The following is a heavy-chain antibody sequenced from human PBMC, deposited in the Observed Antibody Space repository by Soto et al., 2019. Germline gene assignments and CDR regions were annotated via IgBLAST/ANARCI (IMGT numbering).Heavy chain of an antibody. J-gene: IGHJ4*02. CDR2: ISAYNGNT. V-gene: IGHV1-18*01. CDR3: ARLSLPNMRYSSSLYLDY. Sequence: QVQLVQSGAEVKKPGASVKVSCKASGYTFTSYGISWVRQAPGQGREWMGWISAYNGNTNYAQKLQGRVSTTTDTSTSTAYIVLRCLISDDTAVYYFARLSLPNMRYSSSLYLDYWGQGTLVTVSS. D-gene: IGHD6-13*01. CDR1: GYTFTSYG.